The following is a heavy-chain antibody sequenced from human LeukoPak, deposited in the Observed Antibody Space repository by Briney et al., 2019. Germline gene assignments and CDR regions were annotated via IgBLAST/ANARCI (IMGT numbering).Heavy chain of an antibody. J-gene: IGHJ6*02. CDR1: GYTFTSYG. Sequence: ASVKVSCKPSGYTFTSYGISWVRQAPGQGLEWMGWTSAYNGNANYAQNFQGRVTMTTDTSTRTAYMELRSLRSDDTAVYYCARDLHNYYGMDDWGQGTTVTVSS. V-gene: IGHV1-18*01. CDR2: TSAYNGNA. CDR3: ARDLHNYYGMDD.